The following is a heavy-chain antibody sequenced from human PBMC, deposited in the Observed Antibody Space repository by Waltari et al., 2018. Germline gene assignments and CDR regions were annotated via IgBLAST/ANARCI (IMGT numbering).Heavy chain of an antibody. D-gene: IGHD5-18*01. CDR1: GGSFSGYY. CDR3: ARRDTYHRAFDI. V-gene: IGHV4-34*01. CDR2: INHSGST. Sequence: VQLQQWGAGLLKPSETLSLTCAVYGGSFSGYYWSWTRQPPGKGLEWIGEINHSGSTNDNPSLKSRVTISVDTSKNQFSLKLSSVTAADTAVYYCARRDTYHRAFDIWGQGTMVTVSS. J-gene: IGHJ3*02.